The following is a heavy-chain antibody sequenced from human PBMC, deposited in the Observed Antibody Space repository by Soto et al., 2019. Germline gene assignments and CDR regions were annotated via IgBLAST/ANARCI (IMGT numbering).Heavy chain of an antibody. CDR1: GFTFSSYA. CDR2: IGSDGTAI. D-gene: IGHD6-19*01. V-gene: IGHV3-23*05. CDR3: AKPCLTVPGTRYFDL. Sequence: EVQLLESGGWLVQHGGSLRLSCAASGFTFSSYAMSWVRQALGKGLEWVSAIGSDGTAIQYADSVKGRFTISKDNSKDTVYFQMNSLTAEDTSVYYCAKPCLTVPGTRYFDLWCDGTLVTVSS. J-gene: IGHJ4*01.